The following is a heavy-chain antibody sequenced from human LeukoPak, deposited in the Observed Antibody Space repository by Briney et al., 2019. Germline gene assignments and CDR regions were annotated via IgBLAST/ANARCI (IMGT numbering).Heavy chain of an antibody. CDR3: AGEDRYCSGGSCPRSHGMDV. V-gene: IGHV4-4*02. J-gene: IGHJ6*02. CDR1: GGSFSSSNW. D-gene: IGHD2-15*01. CDR2: IYHSGST. Sequence: PSETLSLTCAVSGGSFSSSNWWSWVRQPPGKGLEWTGVIYHSGSTNYNPSLKRRVTISVDKSKNQFSLKLSTVTAADTAVYYCAGEDRYCSGGSCPRSHGMDVWGQGTTVTVSS.